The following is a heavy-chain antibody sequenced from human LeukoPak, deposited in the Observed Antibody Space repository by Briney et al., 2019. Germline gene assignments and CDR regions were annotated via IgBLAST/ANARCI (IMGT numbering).Heavy chain of an antibody. V-gene: IGHV3-9*01. CDR1: GFSFGGYA. J-gene: IGHJ6*03. CDR3: ARVFGGSSASSYCYNYMDI. D-gene: IGHD3-3*01. Sequence: GGSLRLSCAASGFSFGGYAMHWVRQAPGKGLEWVSGIRCNSGSKGYADSVKGRFTISRDNAKNSLYLQMNSLRAEDTAVYYRARVFGGSSASSYCYNYMDIWAKGPRSPSP. CDR2: IRCNSGSK.